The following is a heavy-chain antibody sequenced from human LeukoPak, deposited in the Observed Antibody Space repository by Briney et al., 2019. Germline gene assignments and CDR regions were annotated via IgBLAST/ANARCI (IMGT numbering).Heavy chain of an antibody. CDR1: GCTFSSYA. Sequence: SVTVSCKASGCTFSSYAISWVRQAPGQGLEWMGGIIPIFGTANYAQKIQGRVTITADKSTSTAYMELSSLRSEDTAVYYCARDPTYYYDSSGLNDAFDIWGQGTMVTVSS. CDR3: ARDPTYYYDSSGLNDAFDI. D-gene: IGHD3-22*01. J-gene: IGHJ3*02. V-gene: IGHV1-69*06. CDR2: IIPIFGTA.